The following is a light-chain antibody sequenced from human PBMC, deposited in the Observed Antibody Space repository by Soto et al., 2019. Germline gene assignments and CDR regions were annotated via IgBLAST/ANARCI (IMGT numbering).Light chain of an antibody. CDR2: GAS. J-gene: IGKJ1*01. CDR3: QQYNNWPS. CDR1: QSVSSSY. V-gene: IGKV3-15*01. Sequence: EIVLRQSPGTLSLSPGERATLSCRASQSVSSSYLAWYQQKPGQAPRLLIYGASTRATGIPDRFSGSGSGTEFTLTISSLQSEDFAVYYCQQYNNWPSFGQGTKVDI.